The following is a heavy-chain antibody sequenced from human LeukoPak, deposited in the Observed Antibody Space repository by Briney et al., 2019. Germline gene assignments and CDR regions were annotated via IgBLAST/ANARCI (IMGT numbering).Heavy chain of an antibody. D-gene: IGHD1-7*01. J-gene: IGHJ4*02. CDR3: ASTEWNYAR. CDR2: IHYSGST. Sequence: SETLSLTCTVSGGSFSSYYWSWMRQSPGKGLEWIGYIHYSGSTNYNPSLKSRVTRSLDTSKNQFSLQLSSVTAADTAVYYCASTEWNYARWGQGTLVTVSS. V-gene: IGHV4-59*08. CDR1: GGSFSSYY.